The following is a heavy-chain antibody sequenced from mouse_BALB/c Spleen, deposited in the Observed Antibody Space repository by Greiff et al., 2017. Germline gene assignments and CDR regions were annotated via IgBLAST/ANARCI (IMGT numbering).Heavy chain of an antibody. V-gene: IGHV5-17*02. CDR1: GFTFSSFG. CDR3: ARERAMDY. Sequence: EVKVVESGGGLVQPGGSRKLSCAASGFTFSSFGMHWVRQAPEKGLEWVAYISSGSSTIYYADTVKGRFTISRDNPKNTLFLQMTSLRSEDTAMYYCARERAMDYWGQGTSVTVSS. J-gene: IGHJ4*01. CDR2: ISSGSSTI.